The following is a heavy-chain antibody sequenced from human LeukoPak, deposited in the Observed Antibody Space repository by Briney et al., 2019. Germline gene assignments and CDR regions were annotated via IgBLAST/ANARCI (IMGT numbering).Heavy chain of an antibody. CDR2: IYYSGST. J-gene: IGHJ4*02. V-gene: IGHV4-30-4*07. Sequence: SETLSLTCAVSGGSISSGGYSWSWIRQPPGKGLEWIGYIYYSGSTYYNPSLKSRVTISVDTSKNQFSLKLSSVTAADTAVYYCARKTYYYDSSGYYSHYFDYWGQGTLVTVSS. D-gene: IGHD3-22*01. CDR3: ARKTYYYDSSGYYSHYFDY. CDR1: GGSISSGGYS.